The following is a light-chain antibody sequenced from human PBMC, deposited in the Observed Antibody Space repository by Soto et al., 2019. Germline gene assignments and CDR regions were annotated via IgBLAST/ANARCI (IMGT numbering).Light chain of an antibody. CDR1: QAVSSNY. J-gene: IGKJ5*01. CDR2: GAS. CDR3: QQYGSSPRT. Sequence: ALTQSPGTLSSSPGERATLSCRASQAVSSNYLAWYQQKPGQAPRLLISGASGRATGVPDRFSGSGSGTDFTLTIDRLESEDFAVYYCQQYGSSPRTFGQGTRLEIK. V-gene: IGKV3-20*01.